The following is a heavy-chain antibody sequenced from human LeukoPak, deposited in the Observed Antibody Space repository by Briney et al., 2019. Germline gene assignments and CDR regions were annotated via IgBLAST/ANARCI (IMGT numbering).Heavy chain of an antibody. CDR3: AKDSHWILFDD. D-gene: IGHD2-2*03. V-gene: IGHV3-NL1*01. Sequence: GGSLRLSCAASGFSFRNYGIHWVRQAPGKGLEWVSGIGGSGTRTYYPDSVKGRFTISRDNSKNTLYLQMNSLRDEDTAVYYCAKDSHWILFDDWGQGTLVTVSS. J-gene: IGHJ4*02. CDR1: GFSFRNYG. CDR2: IGGSGTRT.